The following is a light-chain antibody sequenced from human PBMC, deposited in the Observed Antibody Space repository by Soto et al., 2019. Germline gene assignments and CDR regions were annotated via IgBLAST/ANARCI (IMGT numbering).Light chain of an antibody. Sequence: EIVLTQSPGTLSLSPGEGATLSCRASQSVGSSFLAWYQQRPGQAPRLLIHDASHRAAGIPDRFSGSGFGTDFTLTISSLEPEDAAVYYCQKRSNWPPITFGQGTRLEIK. V-gene: IGKV3-11*01. J-gene: IGKJ5*01. CDR3: QKRSNWPPIT. CDR1: QSVGSSF. CDR2: DAS.